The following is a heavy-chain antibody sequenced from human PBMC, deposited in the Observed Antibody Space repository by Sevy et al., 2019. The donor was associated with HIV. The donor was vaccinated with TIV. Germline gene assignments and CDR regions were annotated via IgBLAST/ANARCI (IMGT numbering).Heavy chain of an antibody. J-gene: IGHJ4*02. D-gene: IGHD1-1*01. Sequence: GGSLRLSCAASEISFSDYYMSWIRQTPGKGLEWISYISSGGSIIYYADSVKGRFTISRDNAKNSLYLQMNSLRAEDTAVYYCTRVRYNYGSYYFGYWGQGTLVTVSS. CDR1: EISFSDYY. CDR2: ISSGGSII. CDR3: TRVRYNYGSYYFGY. V-gene: IGHV3-11*01.